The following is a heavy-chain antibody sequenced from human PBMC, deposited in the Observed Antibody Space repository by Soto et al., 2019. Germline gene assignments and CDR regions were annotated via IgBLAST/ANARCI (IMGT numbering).Heavy chain of an antibody. CDR1: GGFVSSGNYY. D-gene: IGHD3-22*01. Sequence: SETLSLTCAVYGGFVSSGNYYWSWIRQPPGKGLEWIGEMSHSGGTHFNPSLKSRVTISVDTSKNQFSLKMSSVTAADTAVYYCARGGSGYLQGYFDYWGQGTLVTVSS. CDR3: ARGGSGYLQGYFDY. V-gene: IGHV4-61*01. J-gene: IGHJ4*02. CDR2: MSHSGGT.